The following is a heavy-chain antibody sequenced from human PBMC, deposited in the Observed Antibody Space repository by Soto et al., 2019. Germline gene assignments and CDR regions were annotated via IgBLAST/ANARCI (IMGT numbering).Heavy chain of an antibody. CDR2: IWYDGSNE. D-gene: IGHD4-17*01. V-gene: IGHV3-33*01. Sequence: QVQLVESGGGVVQPGRSLRLSCAASGFTFRNYGMHWVRQAPGKGLEWVAVIWYDGSNENYQDSVKGRFTISRDNSKNTLYMQMNSLRDEDTAVYFCARDGLDYGAVYAFDLWGQGTMVTVSS. CDR1: GFTFRNYG. J-gene: IGHJ3*01. CDR3: ARDGLDYGAVYAFDL.